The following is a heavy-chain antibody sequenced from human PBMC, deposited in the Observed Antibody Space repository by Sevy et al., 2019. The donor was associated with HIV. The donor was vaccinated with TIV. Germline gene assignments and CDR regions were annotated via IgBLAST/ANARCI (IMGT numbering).Heavy chain of an antibody. CDR1: GFTFSSHW. Sequence: GGSLRLSCAASGFTFSSHWMQWVRHAPGKGLVWVSRLNYDGSYTNYADSVKGRFTISRDNAKSTLYLQMNSLRAEDTALYYCDRSKVGVGDAFDIWGQGTMVTVSS. V-gene: IGHV3-74*01. J-gene: IGHJ3*02. CDR3: DRSKVGVGDAFDI. D-gene: IGHD3-16*01. CDR2: LNYDGSYT.